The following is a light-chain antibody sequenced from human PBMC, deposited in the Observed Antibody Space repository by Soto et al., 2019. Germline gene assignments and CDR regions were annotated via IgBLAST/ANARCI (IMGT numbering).Light chain of an antibody. CDR3: QQYADWPFT. Sequence: EKVMTQSPATLSVSPGERATLSCRASQSVSISLVWYQQKPGQAPRLLIYGVSTRATGIPARFSGSGSGTEFTLTISSLQAEDVALYCCQQYADWPFTFGEGTKVDIK. V-gene: IGKV3-15*01. J-gene: IGKJ1*01. CDR1: QSVSIS. CDR2: GVS.